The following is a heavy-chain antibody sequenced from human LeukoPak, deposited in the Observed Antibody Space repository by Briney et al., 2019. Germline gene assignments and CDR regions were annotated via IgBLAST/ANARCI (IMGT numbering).Heavy chain of an antibody. Sequence: GGSLRLSCAASGFTFSSYGMHWVRQAPGKGLEWVAFIRYDGSNKYYADSVKGRFTISRDNSKNTLYLQMNSLRAEDTAVYYCARVIGWLRYGMDVWGQGTTVTVSS. V-gene: IGHV3-30*02. D-gene: IGHD5-24*01. CDR3: ARVIGWLRYGMDV. CDR2: IRYDGSNK. J-gene: IGHJ6*02. CDR1: GFTFSSYG.